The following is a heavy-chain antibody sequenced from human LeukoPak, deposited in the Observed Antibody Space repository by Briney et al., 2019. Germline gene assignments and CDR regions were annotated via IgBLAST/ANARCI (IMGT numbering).Heavy chain of an antibody. D-gene: IGHD5-18*01. V-gene: IGHV3-21*04. J-gene: IGHJ4*02. CDR2: ISSSSSHI. Sequence: GGSLRLSCAASGFTFSSYSMNWVRQAPGKGLEWVSSISSSSSHIYYADSVKGRFTISRDNSKNTLYLQMNSLRAEDTAVYYCAKDQGYSYGHFDYWGQGTLVTVSS. CDR3: AKDQGYSYGHFDY. CDR1: GFTFSSYS.